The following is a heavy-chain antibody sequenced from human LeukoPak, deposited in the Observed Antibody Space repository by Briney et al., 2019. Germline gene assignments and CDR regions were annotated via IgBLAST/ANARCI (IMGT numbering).Heavy chain of an antibody. Sequence: SETLSLTCTVSGGSISSSSNYWGWIRQPPGKGLEWIGSIYYSGSAYYNPSLMGRVTISVDTSKNHFSLKLSSVTAADTAMYYCARLYCSGGSCYSGLGSADFWGQGTLVTVSS. D-gene: IGHD2-15*01. CDR1: GGSISSSSNY. CDR2: IYYSGSA. CDR3: ARLYCSGGSCYSGLGSADF. J-gene: IGHJ4*02. V-gene: IGHV4-39*02.